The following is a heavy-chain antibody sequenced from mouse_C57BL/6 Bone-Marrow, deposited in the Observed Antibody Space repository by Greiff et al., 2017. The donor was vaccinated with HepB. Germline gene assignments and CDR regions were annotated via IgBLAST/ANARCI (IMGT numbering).Heavy chain of an antibody. CDR3: TLGDYDGAY. CDR2: IDPENGDT. Sequence: VQLQQSGAELVRPGASVKLSCTASGFNIKDDYMHWVKQRPEQGLEWIGWIDPENGDTEYASKFQGKATITADTSSNTAYLQLSSLTSEDTAVYYCTLGDYDGAYWGQGTLVTVSA. V-gene: IGHV14-4*01. CDR1: GFNIKDDY. D-gene: IGHD2-4*01. J-gene: IGHJ3*01.